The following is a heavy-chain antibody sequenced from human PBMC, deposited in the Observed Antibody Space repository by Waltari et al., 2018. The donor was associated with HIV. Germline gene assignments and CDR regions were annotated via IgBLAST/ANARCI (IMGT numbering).Heavy chain of an antibody. D-gene: IGHD2-2*01. Sequence: QVQLQQWGAGLLKPSETLSLTCAVYGASFSGYYWTWIRQPPGKGLEWIEEINHRGSTNYNPSLKSRVTISVDTSRNQFSLKLSSVTAADTAVYYCARGSIVLVPAATNYFDYWGQGTLVTVSS. CDR1: GASFSGYY. CDR2: INHRGST. CDR3: ARGSIVLVPAATNYFDY. V-gene: IGHV4-34*01. J-gene: IGHJ4*02.